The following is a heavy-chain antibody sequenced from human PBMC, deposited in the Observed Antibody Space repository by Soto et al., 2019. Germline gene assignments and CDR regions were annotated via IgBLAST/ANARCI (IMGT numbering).Heavy chain of an antibody. V-gene: IGHV5-51*01. J-gene: IGHJ6*02. CDR1: GYDFTTFW. CDR2: VYPGDSET. D-gene: IGHD2-15*01. CDR3: ARHGFVAAAPLWGYHYAMDV. Sequence: GESLKISCQGGGYDFTTFWIAWVRQMPGKGLEWMGIVYPGDSETRYSPSFQGQVTISADKSTNTAYLQWTSLKASGTAMYYCARHGFVAAAPLWGYHYAMDVWGQGTTVTVSS.